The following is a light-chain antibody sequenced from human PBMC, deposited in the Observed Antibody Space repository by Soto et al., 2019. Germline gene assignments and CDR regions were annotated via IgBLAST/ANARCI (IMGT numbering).Light chain of an antibody. V-gene: IGLV1-51*02. CDR1: SSNIGTTY. Sequence: QSVLTQPPSVSAASGQRVTISCSGSSSNIGTTYVSWYQQLPGTVPKLLMYENNKRPSGIPDRFSGSKSATSATLDITGLQTGDEADYYCGAWDDSVSAYVFGTGTKLTVL. J-gene: IGLJ1*01. CDR2: ENN. CDR3: GAWDDSVSAYV.